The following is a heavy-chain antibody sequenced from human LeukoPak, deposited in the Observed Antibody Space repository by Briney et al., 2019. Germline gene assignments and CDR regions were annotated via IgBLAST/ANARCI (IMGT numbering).Heavy chain of an antibody. D-gene: IGHD1-26*01. J-gene: IGHJ4*02. V-gene: IGHV3-48*04. CDR3: VRDRGSYRPIDY. Sequence: GGSLRLSCAASGFTFSSYSMNWVRQAPGKGLEWVSYISSSSSTIYYADSVKGRFTISRDNAENSLYLEMNSLRVEDTAIYYCVRDRGSYRPIDYWGQGTLVTVSS. CDR2: ISSSSSTI. CDR1: GFTFSSYS.